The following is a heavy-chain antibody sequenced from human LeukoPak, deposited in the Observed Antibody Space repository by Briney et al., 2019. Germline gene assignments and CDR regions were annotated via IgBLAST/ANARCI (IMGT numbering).Heavy chain of an antibody. D-gene: IGHD2-8*01. CDR1: GGSISSYF. V-gene: IGHV4-59*01. J-gene: IGHJ3*02. Sequence: SETLSLTCTVSGGSISSYFWSWIRQPPGKGLEWIGYIYYSGTTNYNPSLKSRVTISVDTSKNQFSLKLSSVTAADTAVYYCAKEQMVYATGAFDIWGQGTMVTVSS. CDR2: IYYSGTT. CDR3: AKEQMVYATGAFDI.